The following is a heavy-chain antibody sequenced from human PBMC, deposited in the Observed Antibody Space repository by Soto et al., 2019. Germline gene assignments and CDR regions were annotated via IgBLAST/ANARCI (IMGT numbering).Heavy chain of an antibody. Sequence: GGSLRLSCAASGFTFSNYAMSWVRQAPGKGLEWVSAISGSGGSTYYTDSVKGRFTISRDNSKNTLYLQMNSLRAEDTAVYYCAKDGYSSWSMYYFDYWGQGTPVTVSS. D-gene: IGHD6-13*01. CDR1: GFTFSNYA. J-gene: IGHJ4*02. CDR2: ISGSGGST. V-gene: IGHV3-23*01. CDR3: AKDGYSSWSMYYFDY.